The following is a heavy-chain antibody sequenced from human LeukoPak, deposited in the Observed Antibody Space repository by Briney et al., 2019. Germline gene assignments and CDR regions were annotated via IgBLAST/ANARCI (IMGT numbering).Heavy chain of an antibody. CDR3: ARVAPVGAAPFDY. Sequence: ASVKVSCKASGGTFSSYAISWVRQAPGQGLEWMGRIIPILGTANYAQKFQGRVTITADKSTSTAYMELSSLRSEDTAVYYCARVAPVGAAPFDYWGQGTLVTVSS. CDR2: IIPILGTA. V-gene: IGHV1-69*04. CDR1: GGTFSSYA. J-gene: IGHJ4*02. D-gene: IGHD1-26*01.